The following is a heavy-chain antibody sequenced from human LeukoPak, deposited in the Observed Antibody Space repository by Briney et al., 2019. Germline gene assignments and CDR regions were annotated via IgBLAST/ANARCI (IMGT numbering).Heavy chain of an antibody. CDR2: IYSGGNT. CDR3: ARDRRLGAAGSFDI. D-gene: IGHD1-26*01. Sequence: GGPLRLSCAVSGFSVSVNYMSWVRQAPGKGLEWVSVIYSGGNTDSANADSVKGRFTISRDNSKNTLHLQMNSLRVEDTAVYYCARDRRLGAAGSFDIWGQGTMVTVSS. V-gene: IGHV3-66*01. J-gene: IGHJ3*02. CDR1: GFSVSVNY.